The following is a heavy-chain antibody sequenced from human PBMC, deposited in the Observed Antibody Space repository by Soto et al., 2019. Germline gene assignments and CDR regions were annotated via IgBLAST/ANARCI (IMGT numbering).Heavy chain of an antibody. Sequence: QERLVESGGGVVQPGRSLRLSCAVSGFTFSDYAMHWVRQAPGKGLEWVALIWHDGINEFYADSVKGRFTISRDISNNTLYLQMNSLRPEDTGVYYCTKSRGDAYKWGLGLDQWGQGTLVTVSS. J-gene: IGHJ5*02. CDR1: GFTFSDYA. CDR2: IWHDGINE. CDR3: TKSRGDAYKWGLGLDQ. V-gene: IGHV3-33*03. D-gene: IGHD3-10*01.